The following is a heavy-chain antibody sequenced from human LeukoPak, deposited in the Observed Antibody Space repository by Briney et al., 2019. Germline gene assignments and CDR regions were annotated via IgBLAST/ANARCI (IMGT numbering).Heavy chain of an antibody. CDR2: ISGSGGST. Sequence: GGSLRLSCAASGFTFSSYAMSWVRQAPGKGLEWVSAISGSGGSTYYADSVKGRFTISRDNTKKSLYLQLNSLRPEDSAVYYCARPRGCGSARCNNFDYWGQGTLVTVSS. J-gene: IGHJ4*02. D-gene: IGHD2-2*01. V-gene: IGHV3-23*01. CDR1: GFTFSSYA. CDR3: ARPRGCGSARCNNFDY.